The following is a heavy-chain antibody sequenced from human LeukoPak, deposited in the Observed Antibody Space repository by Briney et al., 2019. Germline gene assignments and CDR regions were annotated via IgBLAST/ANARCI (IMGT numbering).Heavy chain of an antibody. CDR1: GFTASSNY. CDR2: IYSGGST. CDR3: ARAQAFRGYYTQTEHYYYYYGMDV. J-gene: IGHJ6*02. Sequence: GGSLRLSCAASGFTASSNYMSWVRQAPGKGLEWVSVIYSGGSTYYADSVKGRFTISRHNSKNTLYLQMNSLRAEDTAVYYCARAQAFRGYYTQTEHYYYYYGMDVWGQGTTVTVSS. D-gene: IGHD3-3*01. V-gene: IGHV3-53*04.